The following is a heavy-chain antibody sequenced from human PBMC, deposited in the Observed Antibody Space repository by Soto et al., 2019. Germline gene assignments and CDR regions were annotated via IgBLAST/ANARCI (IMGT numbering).Heavy chain of an antibody. CDR1: GFTFSSYG. J-gene: IGHJ6*02. CDR3: AKDXSGYSYGYALGYYYYYGMDV. V-gene: IGHV3-30*18. Sequence: PGGSLRRSCAASGFTFSSYGMHWVRQAPGKGLEWVAVISYDGSNKCYADSVKGRFTISRDNSKNTLYLQMNSLRAEDTAVYYCAKDXSGYSYGYALGYYYYYGMDVWGQGTTVTVSS. CDR2: ISYDGSNK. D-gene: IGHD5-18*01.